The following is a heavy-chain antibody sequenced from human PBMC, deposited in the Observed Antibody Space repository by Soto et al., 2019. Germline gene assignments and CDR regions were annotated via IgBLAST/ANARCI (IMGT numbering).Heavy chain of an antibody. V-gene: IGHV1-69*13. Sequence: ASVKVSCKASGGTFSSYAISWVRQAPGQGLEWMGGIIPIFGTANYAQKFQGRVTITADESTSTAYMELSSLRSEDTAVYYCARERGAGTYQGFDYWGQGTLVTVSS. CDR3: ARERGAGTYQGFDY. J-gene: IGHJ4*02. D-gene: IGHD3-16*02. CDR2: IIPIFGTA. CDR1: GGTFSSYA.